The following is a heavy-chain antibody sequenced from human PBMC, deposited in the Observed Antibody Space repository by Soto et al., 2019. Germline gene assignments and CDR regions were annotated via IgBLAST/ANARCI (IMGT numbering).Heavy chain of an antibody. CDR3: AREGYSYGHNWFDP. Sequence: SVKVSCKASGGTFSSYAISWVRQAPGQGLEWMGGIIPIFGTANYAQKFQGRVAITADESTSTAYMELSSLRSEDTAVYYCAREGYSYGHNWFDPWGQGTLVTVSS. V-gene: IGHV1-69*13. CDR1: GGTFSSYA. CDR2: IIPIFGTA. J-gene: IGHJ5*02. D-gene: IGHD5-18*01.